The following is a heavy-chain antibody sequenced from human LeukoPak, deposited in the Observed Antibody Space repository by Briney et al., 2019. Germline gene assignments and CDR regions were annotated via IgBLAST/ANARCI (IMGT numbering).Heavy chain of an antibody. Sequence: SETLSLTCTVSGVSISGYYCSWIRQPPGKGLEWIGYIYYTGISHYNPSLKSRVTLSVDTSKNQCSLKLTSVIAADTAVYYCARSSQSSSTSFDHWGQGTLVTVSS. V-gene: IGHV4-59*01. CDR1: GVSISGYY. CDR2: IYYTGIS. CDR3: ARSSQSSSTSFDH. D-gene: IGHD6-6*01. J-gene: IGHJ4*02.